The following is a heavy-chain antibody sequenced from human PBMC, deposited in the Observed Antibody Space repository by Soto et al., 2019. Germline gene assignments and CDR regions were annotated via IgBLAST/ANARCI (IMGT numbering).Heavy chain of an antibody. Sequence: QVQLVESGGGVVQPGRSLRLSCAASGFTFSSYAMHWVRQAPGKGLEWVAVISYDGSNKYYAGSVKGRFTISRDNSKNTRYRQMNSLRAEDTAVYYCARDRSGGSYSGYFDYWGQGTLVTVSS. CDR2: ISYDGSNK. J-gene: IGHJ4*02. CDR1: GFTFSSYA. D-gene: IGHD1-26*01. V-gene: IGHV3-30-3*01. CDR3: ARDRSGGSYSGYFDY.